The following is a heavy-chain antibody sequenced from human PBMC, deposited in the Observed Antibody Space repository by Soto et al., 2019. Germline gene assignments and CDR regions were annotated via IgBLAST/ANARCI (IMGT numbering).Heavy chain of an antibody. J-gene: IGHJ4*02. CDR3: ARDHITMIVAPFAY. CDR1: GFTFSSYA. Sequence: PGGSLRLSCAASGFTFSSYAMHWVRQAPGKGLEWVAVISYDGSNKYYADSVKGRFTISRDNSKNTLYLQMNSLRAEDTAVYYCARDHITMIVAPFAYWGQGTLVTVSS. D-gene: IGHD3-22*01. CDR2: ISYDGSNK. V-gene: IGHV3-30-3*01.